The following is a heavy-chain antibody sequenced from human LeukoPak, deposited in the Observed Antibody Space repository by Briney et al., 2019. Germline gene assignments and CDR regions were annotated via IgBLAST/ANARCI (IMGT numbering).Heavy chain of an antibody. CDR2: IYYSGST. Sequence: SETLSLTCTVSGGSISSYYWGWIRQPPGKGLEWIGSIYYSGSTYYNPSLKSRVTISVDTSKNQFSLKLSSVTAADTAVYYCARGKVRYYDILTGPNYFDYWGQGTLVTVSS. D-gene: IGHD3-9*01. CDR1: GGSISSYY. V-gene: IGHV4-39*07. J-gene: IGHJ4*02. CDR3: ARGKVRYYDILTGPNYFDY.